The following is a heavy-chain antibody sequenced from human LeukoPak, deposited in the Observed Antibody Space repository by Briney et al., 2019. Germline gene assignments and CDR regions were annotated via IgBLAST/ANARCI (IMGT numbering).Heavy chain of an antibody. CDR3: ARGGCSSCFDY. V-gene: IGHV1-2*02. Sequence: ASVKVSCKASGYTFTGYYMHWVRQAPGQGLEWMGWINPNSGSTNYAQKFQGRVTMTRDKSISTAYMELSRLRSDDTAVYYCARGGCSSCFDYWGQGTLVTVSS. D-gene: IGHD6-13*01. CDR1: GYTFTGYY. CDR2: INPNSGST. J-gene: IGHJ4*02.